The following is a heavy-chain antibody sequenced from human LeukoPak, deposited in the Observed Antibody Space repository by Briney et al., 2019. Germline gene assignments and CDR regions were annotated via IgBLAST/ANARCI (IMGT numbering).Heavy chain of an antibody. D-gene: IGHD3-10*01. CDR2: INTDGSNT. J-gene: IGHJ6*02. V-gene: IGHV3-74*01. Sequence: PGGSLRLSCAASGFTYSSHCMHWVRQAPGKGLVWVSRINTDGSNTTYADSVKGRFTTSRDNAKSTLYLQMNSLRAEDTAVYYCARDKWIGTYLHYYYGMDVWGQGTTVTVSS. CDR3: ARDKWIGTYLHYYYGMDV. CDR1: GFTYSSHC.